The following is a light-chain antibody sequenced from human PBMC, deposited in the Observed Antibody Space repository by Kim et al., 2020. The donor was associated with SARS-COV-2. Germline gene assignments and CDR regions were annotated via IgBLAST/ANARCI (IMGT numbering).Light chain of an antibody. CDR3: QKYNGAPWA. Sequence: ASGGERVTITCRASQGISNDLAWYQRKPGKVPKLLIYAASALRSGVPFRFSGSGSGTDFTLTISSLQPEDVATYYCQKYNGAPWAFGQGTKVDIK. J-gene: IGKJ1*01. CDR2: AAS. CDR1: QGISND. V-gene: IGKV1-27*01.